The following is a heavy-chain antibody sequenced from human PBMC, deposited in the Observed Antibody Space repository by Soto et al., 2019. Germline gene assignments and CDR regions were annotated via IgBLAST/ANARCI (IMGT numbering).Heavy chain of an antibody. CDR1: GYTFTSYA. CDR2: INAGNGNT. Sequence: QVQLVQSGAEVKKPGASVKVSCKASGYTFTSYAMHWVRQAPGQRLEWMGWINAGNGNTKYSQKFQGRVTITRDTSASTAYMEVSSLRFEDAAVYYCARGASMVRGVILDAFDIWGQGTMVTVSS. J-gene: IGHJ3*02. V-gene: IGHV1-3*01. CDR3: ARGASMVRGVILDAFDI. D-gene: IGHD3-10*01.